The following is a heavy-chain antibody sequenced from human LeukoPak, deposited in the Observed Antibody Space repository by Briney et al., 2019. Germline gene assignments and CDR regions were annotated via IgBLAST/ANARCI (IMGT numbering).Heavy chain of an antibody. J-gene: IGHJ4*02. CDR1: GGSLSSYY. D-gene: IGHD1-1*01. V-gene: IGHV4-59*01. CDR2: IYYSGST. Sequence: SETLSLTCIVFGGSLSSYYWSWLRQPPGKGLEWIGYIYYSGSTNYNPSLKSRVTISVDTSKNQFSLKLSSVTAADTAVYYCARDQTGTGDYFDYWGQGTLVTVSS. CDR3: ARDQTGTGDYFDY.